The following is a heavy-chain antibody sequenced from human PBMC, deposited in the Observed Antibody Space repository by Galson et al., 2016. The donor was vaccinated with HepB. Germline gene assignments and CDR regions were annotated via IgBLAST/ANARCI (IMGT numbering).Heavy chain of an antibody. D-gene: IGHD3-3*01. CDR1: GFTFDDYT. V-gene: IGHV3-43*01. CDR3: ARESTDYDSWRGLVNYGMDA. J-gene: IGHJ6*02. Sequence: SLRLSCAASGFTFDDYTMHWVRQAPGKGLEWVSLVTLNGTPYNADSVKGRFTISRDNAKNTVYLQMNSLRVEDTAVYYCARESTDYDSWRGLVNYGMDAWGQGTTVTVSS. CDR2: VTLNGTP.